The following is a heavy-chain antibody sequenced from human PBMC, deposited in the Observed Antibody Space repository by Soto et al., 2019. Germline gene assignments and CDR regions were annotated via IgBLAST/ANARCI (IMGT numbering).Heavy chain of an antibody. CDR3: VKDRAIDH. D-gene: IGHD5-12*01. Sequence: PGGSLRLSCSVSGFTVTSQAMHWVRQAPGKGLSYVSSISSKGDNTYNSDSVKGRFTISRDTSKNTLYLQMTNLRVEDTALYYCVKDRAIDHWGQGNLVTVSS. J-gene: IGHJ4*02. CDR1: GFTVTSQA. CDR2: ISSKGDNT. V-gene: IGHV3-64D*08.